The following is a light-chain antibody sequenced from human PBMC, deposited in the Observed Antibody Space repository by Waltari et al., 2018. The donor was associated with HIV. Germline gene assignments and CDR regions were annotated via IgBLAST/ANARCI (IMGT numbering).Light chain of an antibody. CDR2: EGS. CDR1: SSDFGSYNL. V-gene: IGLV2-23*01. J-gene: IGLJ2*01. CDR3: CSYAGNREI. Sequence: QSALTQPASVSGSRGQSITISCTGTSSDFGSYNLVSWYQQHPGKAPKLMIYEGSKRPSGVSNRFSGSKSGNTASLTISGLQTEDEADYYCCSYAGNREIFGGGTKLTVL.